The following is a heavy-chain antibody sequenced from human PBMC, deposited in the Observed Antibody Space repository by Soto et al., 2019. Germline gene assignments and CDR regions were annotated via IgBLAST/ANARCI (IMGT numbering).Heavy chain of an antibody. CDR3: ARAPIRMVMGANYYYYGMDV. CDR1: GGTFSSYA. CDR2: IIPIFGTA. D-gene: IGHD3-16*01. Sequence: GASVKVSCKASGGTFSSYAISWVRQAPGQGLEWMGGIIPIFGTANYAQKFQGRVTITADESTSTAYMELSSLRSEDTAVYYCARAPIRMVMGANYYYYGMDVWGQGTTVTVS. J-gene: IGHJ6*02. V-gene: IGHV1-69*13.